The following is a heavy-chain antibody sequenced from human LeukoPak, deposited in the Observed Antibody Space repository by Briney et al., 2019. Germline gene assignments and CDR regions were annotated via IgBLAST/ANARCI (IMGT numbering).Heavy chain of an antibody. CDR3: AKDLMITFGGVIVIPGGDY. CDR1: GFTFSSYA. J-gene: IGHJ4*02. CDR2: ISGSGGST. Sequence: GGSLRLSCAASGFTFSSYAMSWVRQAPGKGLEWDSAISGSGGSTYYADSVKGRFTISRDNSKNTLYLQMNSLRAEDTAVYYCAKDLMITFGGVIVIPGGDYWGQGTLVTVSS. V-gene: IGHV3-23*01. D-gene: IGHD3-16*02.